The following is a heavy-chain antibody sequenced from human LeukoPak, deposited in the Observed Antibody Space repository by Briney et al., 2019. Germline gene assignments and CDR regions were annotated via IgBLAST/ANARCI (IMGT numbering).Heavy chain of an antibody. CDR1: GFTFSSYW. V-gene: IGHV3-48*04. D-gene: IGHD3-10*02. CDR3: AELGITMIGGV. CDR2: ISSSGSTI. Sequence: GGSLRLSCAASGFTFSSYWMHWVRQAPGKGLEWVSYISSSGSTIYHADSVKGRFTISRDNAKNSLYLQMNSLRAEDTAVYYCAELGITMIGGVWGKGTTVTISS. J-gene: IGHJ6*04.